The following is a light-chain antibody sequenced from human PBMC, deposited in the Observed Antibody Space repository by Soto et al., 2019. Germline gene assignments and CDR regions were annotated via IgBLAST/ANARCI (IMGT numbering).Light chain of an antibody. J-gene: IGKJ4*01. CDR1: QGISSR. CDR3: QQANSFPLT. V-gene: IGKV1-12*01. CDR2: AAS. Sequence: DIQITQSPSSVSASVGDRVTITCRASQGISSRLAWYQQKPGKAPHLLIYAASSLQSGVPSRFSGSGSETDFTLTIGSLQPEDFATYYCQQANSFPLTFGGGTKVEIK.